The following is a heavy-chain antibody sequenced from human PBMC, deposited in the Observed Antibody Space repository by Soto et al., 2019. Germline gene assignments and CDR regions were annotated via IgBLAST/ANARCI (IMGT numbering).Heavy chain of an antibody. CDR2: INHSGST. CDR3: ARGRIAARPGSRNDY. J-gene: IGHJ4*02. V-gene: IGHV4-34*01. Sequence: QVQLQQWGAGLLKPSDTLSLTCAVHGGSFSGYYWSWIRQPPGKGLDWIGEINHSGSTNYNPSLKSRVTISVDTSKNQFSLKLSSVTAADTAVYYCARGRIAARPGSRNDYWGQGTLVTVSS. D-gene: IGHD6-6*01. CDR1: GGSFSGYY.